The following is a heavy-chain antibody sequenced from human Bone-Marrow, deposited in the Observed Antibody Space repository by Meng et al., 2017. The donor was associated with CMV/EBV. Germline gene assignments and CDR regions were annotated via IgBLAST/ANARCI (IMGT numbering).Heavy chain of an antibody. V-gene: IGHV4-39*07. Sequence: GSLRLSCTVSGGSISSGDYYWSWIRQPPGKGLEWIGSIYYSGSTYYNPSLKSRVTISVDTSKNQFSLKLSSVTAADTAVYYCARCIGAVRSGMDVCGQGTTVAVSS. CDR1: GGSISSGDYY. CDR2: IYYSGST. CDR3: ARCIGAVRSGMDV. J-gene: IGHJ6*02. D-gene: IGHD5-12*01.